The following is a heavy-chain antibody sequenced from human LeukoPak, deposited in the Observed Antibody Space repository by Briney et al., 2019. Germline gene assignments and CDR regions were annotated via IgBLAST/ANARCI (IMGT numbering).Heavy chain of an antibody. Sequence: PSETLSLTCTVSGGSVSRGSYYWSWIRQPPGKGLEWIGYIYYSGSTNYNPSLKSRVTISVDTSKNQFSLKLSSVTAADTAVYYCARDSPASSDWGQGTLVTVSS. CDR1: GGSVSRGSYY. CDR3: ARDSPASSD. CDR2: IYYSGST. J-gene: IGHJ1*01. V-gene: IGHV4-61*01.